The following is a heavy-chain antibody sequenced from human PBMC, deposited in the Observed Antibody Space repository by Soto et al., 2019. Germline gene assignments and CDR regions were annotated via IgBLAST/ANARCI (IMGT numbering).Heavy chain of an antibody. V-gene: IGHV1-69*01. CDR2: VIPIFGTA. CDR3: ARSQGGRSSLDIDDYYYYGMDV. Sequence: QVQLVQSGAEVKKPRSSVKVSCKAPAGTFSSYAISWVRQAPGQGLEWIGGVIPIFGTAKYAEKFQGRVTITADESTSTGYMELRSLRSEEPAVYYCARSQGGRSSLDIDDYYYYGMDVWGQGNTVTVSS. J-gene: IGHJ6*02. D-gene: IGHD2-15*01. CDR1: AGTFSSYA.